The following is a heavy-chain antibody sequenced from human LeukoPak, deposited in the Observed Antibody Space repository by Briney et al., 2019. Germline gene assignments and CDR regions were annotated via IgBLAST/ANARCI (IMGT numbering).Heavy chain of an antibody. D-gene: IGHD3-10*02. CDR2: ISYDGSDK. CDR3: AELGITMIGGV. Sequence: GGSLRLSCAAPGFTFSNYAIYWVRQAPGKGLAWVALISYDGSDKYYADSVKGRFTISRDNAKNSLYLQMNSLRAEDTAVYYCAELGITMIGGVWGKGTTVTISS. J-gene: IGHJ6*04. CDR1: GFTFSNYA. V-gene: IGHV3-30*04.